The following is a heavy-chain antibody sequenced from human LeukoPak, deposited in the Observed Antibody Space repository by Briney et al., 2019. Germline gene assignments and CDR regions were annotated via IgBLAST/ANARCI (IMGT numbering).Heavy chain of an antibody. V-gene: IGHV3-30*18. D-gene: IGHD1-26*01. CDR3: AKGGIYYYYMDV. J-gene: IGHJ6*03. CDR1: GFTFSSYG. Sequence: GGSLRLSCAASGFTFSSYGMHWVRQAPGKGLEWVAVISYDGSNKYYADSVKGRFTISRDNSKNTLYLQMNSLRAEDTAVYYCAKGGIYYYYMDVWGKGTTVTVSS. CDR2: ISYDGSNK.